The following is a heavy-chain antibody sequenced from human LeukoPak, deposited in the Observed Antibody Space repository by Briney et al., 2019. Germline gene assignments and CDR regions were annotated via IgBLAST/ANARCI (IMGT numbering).Heavy chain of an antibody. CDR1: GFTFSSYG. CDR2: XXXXGSNK. V-gene: IGHV3-30*02. J-gene: IGHJ6*02. CDR3: AKGYYDFWSGYYMPGGMDV. D-gene: IGHD3-3*01. Sequence: GGSLRLSCAASGFTFSSYGMHWVRQAPGKGPXXXXXXXXXGSNKYYADSVKGRFTIYRDNSKNTLYLQMNSLRAEDTAVYYCAKGYYDFWSGYYMPGGMDVWGQGTTVTVSS.